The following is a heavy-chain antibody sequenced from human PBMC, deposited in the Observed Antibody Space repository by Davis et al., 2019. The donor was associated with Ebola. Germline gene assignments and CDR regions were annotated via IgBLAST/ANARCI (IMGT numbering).Heavy chain of an antibody. D-gene: IGHD3-10*01. CDR2: ISWNSGSI. CDR1: GFTFDDYA. V-gene: IGHV3-9*03. J-gene: IGHJ3*02. Sequence: SLKISCAASGFTFDDYAMHWVRQAPGKGLEWVSGISWNSGSIGYADSVKGRFTISRDNAKNSLYLQMNSLRAEDMALYYCAKGYMVQGVITYDAFDIWGQGTMVTVSS. CDR3: AKGYMVQGVITYDAFDI.